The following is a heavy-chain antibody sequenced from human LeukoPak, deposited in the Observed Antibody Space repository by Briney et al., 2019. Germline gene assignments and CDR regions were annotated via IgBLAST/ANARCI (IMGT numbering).Heavy chain of an antibody. V-gene: IGHV1-69*13. Sequence: SVKVSCKASGYTFTSYAISWVRQAPGQGLEWMGGIIPIFGTANYAQKFQGRVTITADESTSTAYMELSSLRSEDTAVYYCAREEMATITGLYYWGQGTLVTVSS. CDR2: IIPIFGTA. J-gene: IGHJ4*02. CDR1: GYTFTSYA. CDR3: AREEMATITGLYY. D-gene: IGHD5-24*01.